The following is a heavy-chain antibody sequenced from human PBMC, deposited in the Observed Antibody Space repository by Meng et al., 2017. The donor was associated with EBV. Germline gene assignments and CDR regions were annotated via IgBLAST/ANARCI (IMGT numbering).Heavy chain of an antibody. J-gene: IGHJ4*02. D-gene: IGHD3-10*01. Sequence: QVQLVLSAAGVKKPGSSVKVTCKTSGGPFRNYAISWVRQAPGQGLEWLGGFLPTLGAPNYAQKFHGRVSITADESTSTHYMDLSSLRSEDTAVYYRASESGRGYTPDYWGQGTLVTVSS. CDR1: GGPFRNYA. CDR2: FLPTLGAP. CDR3: ASESGRGYTPDY. V-gene: IGHV1-69*01.